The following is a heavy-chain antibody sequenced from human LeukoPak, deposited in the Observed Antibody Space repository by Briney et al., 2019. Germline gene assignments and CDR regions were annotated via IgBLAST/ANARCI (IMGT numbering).Heavy chain of an antibody. CDR1: GFTFSSYG. J-gene: IGHJ3*02. Sequence: GGSLRLSCAASGFTFSSYGMHWVRQAPGKGLEWVAFIRYDGSNKYYADSVKGRFTISRDNAKNSLYLQMNSLRAEDTAVYYCARDTTAQPVLRYFDWLFHDAFDIWGQGTMVTVSS. CDR2: IRYDGSNK. CDR3: ARDTTAQPVLRYFDWLFHDAFDI. D-gene: IGHD3-9*01. V-gene: IGHV3-30*02.